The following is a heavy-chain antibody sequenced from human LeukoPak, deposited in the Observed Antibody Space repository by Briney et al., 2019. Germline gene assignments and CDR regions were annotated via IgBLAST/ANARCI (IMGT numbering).Heavy chain of an antibody. CDR1: GGTFSSYA. J-gene: IGHJ4*02. CDR2: IIPILGIA. V-gene: IGHV1-69*04. D-gene: IGHD6-13*01. CDR3: ARDYSSGWFQDY. Sequence: GASVKVSCKASGGTFSSYAISWVRQAPGQGLEWMGRIIPILGIANYAQKFQGRVTITADKSTSTAYMELSSLRSEDTAVYYCARDYSSGWFQDYWGQGTLVTVSS.